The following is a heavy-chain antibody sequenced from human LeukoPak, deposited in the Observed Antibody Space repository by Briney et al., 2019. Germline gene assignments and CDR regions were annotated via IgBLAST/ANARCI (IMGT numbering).Heavy chain of an antibody. CDR1: GGSFSGYY. CDR3: ATAGVYGSGSTTQNNWFDP. D-gene: IGHD3-10*01. V-gene: IGHV4-34*01. Sequence: SETLSLTCAVYGGSFSGYYWSWIRQPPGKGLEWIGEINHSGSTNYNPSLKSRVTISVDTSKSQFSLTVSSVTAADTALYYCATAGVYGSGSTTQNNWFDPWGQGTLVNVSS. J-gene: IGHJ5*02. CDR2: INHSGST.